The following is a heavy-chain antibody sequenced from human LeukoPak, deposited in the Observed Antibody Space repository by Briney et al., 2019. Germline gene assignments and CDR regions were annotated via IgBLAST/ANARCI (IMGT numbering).Heavy chain of an antibody. J-gene: IGHJ4*02. CDR1: GFTVSSNY. Sequence: GGSLRLSCAASGFTVSSNYMSWVRQAPGKGLEWVSVIYSGGSTYYADSVKGRFTITRDNSKNTLYLQMNGLRAEDTAVYYCARDLPVDYWGQGTLVTVSS. CDR3: ARDLPVDY. V-gene: IGHV3-53*01. CDR2: IYSGGST.